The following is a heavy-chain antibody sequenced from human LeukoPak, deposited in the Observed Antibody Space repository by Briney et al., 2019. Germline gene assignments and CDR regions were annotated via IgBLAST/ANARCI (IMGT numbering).Heavy chain of an antibody. CDR2: LNGDGSET. CDR3: ARGVGSGSRLRAGDY. D-gene: IGHD1-26*01. J-gene: IGHJ4*02. Sequence: GGSLRLSCAGSGYSFTDYGMGWVRQAPGRGLEWVSALNGDGSETYYADSVKGRFTISRDNSKNTLYLQMYSLRAEDTAVYYCARGVGSGSRLRAGDYWGQGTLVAVSS. CDR1: GYSFTDYG. V-gene: IGHV3-23*01.